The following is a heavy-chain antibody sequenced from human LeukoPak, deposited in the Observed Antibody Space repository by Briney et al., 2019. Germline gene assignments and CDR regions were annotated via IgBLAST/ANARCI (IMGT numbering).Heavy chain of an antibody. D-gene: IGHD5-18*01. J-gene: IGHJ4*02. CDR3: ARGAGYSYWPQNDY. CDR1: GGSFSGYY. CDR2: INHSGST. Sequence: SETLSLTCAVYGGSFSGYYWSWIRQPPGKGLEWIGEINHSGSTNYNPSLKSRVTISVDTSKNQFSLMLSSVTAADTAVYYCARGAGYSYWPQNDYWGQGTLVTVSS. V-gene: IGHV4-34*01.